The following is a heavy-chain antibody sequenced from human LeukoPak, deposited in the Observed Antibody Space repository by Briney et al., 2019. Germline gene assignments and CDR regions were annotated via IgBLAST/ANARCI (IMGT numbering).Heavy chain of an antibody. CDR2: IIPIFGTA. Sequence: GSSVKVSCKASGGTFSSYAISWVRQAPGQGLEWMGGIIPIFGTANYAQKFQGRVTITADESTSTVYMELSSLRSEDTAVYYCARDQDGYAPFDYWGQGTLVTVSS. CDR1: GGTFSSYA. CDR3: ARDQDGYAPFDY. D-gene: IGHD5-24*01. J-gene: IGHJ4*02. V-gene: IGHV1-69*01.